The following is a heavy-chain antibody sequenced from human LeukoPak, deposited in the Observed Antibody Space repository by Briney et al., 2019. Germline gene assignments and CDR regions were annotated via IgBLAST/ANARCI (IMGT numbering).Heavy chain of an antibody. J-gene: IGHJ5*02. V-gene: IGHV4-59*08. D-gene: IGHD3-10*01. CDR1: GGSISSYY. Sequence: SETLSLTCTVSGGSISSYYWSWVRQPPGKGLEWIGYIYYSWSTNYNPSLKSRVTISVDTSKNQFSLKLSSVTAADTAVYYCARHGRGVITGFDPWGQGTLVTVSS. CDR3: ARHGRGVITGFDP. CDR2: IYYSWST.